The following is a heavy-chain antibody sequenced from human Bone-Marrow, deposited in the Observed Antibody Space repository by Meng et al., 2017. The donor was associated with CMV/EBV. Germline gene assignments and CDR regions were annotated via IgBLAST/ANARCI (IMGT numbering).Heavy chain of an antibody. Sequence: GSLRLSCTVSGGSISSSSYYWGWIRQPPGKGLEWIGSIYYSGSTYYNPSLKSRVTISVDTSKNQFSLKLSSVTAADTAVYYCAVLWRGRVDYWGQGTLATVSS. V-gene: IGHV4-39*01. D-gene: IGHD2-21*01. CDR1: GGSISSSSYY. CDR2: IYYSGST. J-gene: IGHJ4*02. CDR3: AVLWRGRVDY.